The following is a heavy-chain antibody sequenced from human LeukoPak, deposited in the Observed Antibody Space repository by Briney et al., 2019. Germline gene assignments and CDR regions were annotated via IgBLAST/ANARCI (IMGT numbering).Heavy chain of an antibody. Sequence: SETLSLSCTVSGGSISGSSYYWGWIRQPPGKGLEWIGSIYSSGSTHYNPSLKSRLTIFVDTSKNQFSLRVNSVTAADTAVYYCARNVTMTVSGTKSNYFDYWGQGTLATVSS. J-gene: IGHJ4*02. CDR2: IYSSGST. CDR1: GGSISGSSYY. CDR3: ARNVTMTVSGTKSNYFDY. V-gene: IGHV4-39*01. D-gene: IGHD4-17*01.